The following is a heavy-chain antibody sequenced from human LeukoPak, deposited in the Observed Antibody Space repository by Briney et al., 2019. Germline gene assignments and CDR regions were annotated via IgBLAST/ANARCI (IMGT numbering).Heavy chain of an antibody. CDR1: GFTFSNYG. V-gene: IGHV3-23*01. CDR2: VSDSGSYA. J-gene: IGHJ4*02. Sequence: GGSLRLSCAASGFTFSNYGMSWVRQAPGKGLEWVSVVSDSGSYAYCADSVKGRFTISRDNSKNTLYLQMNSLRAEDTAVYYCAPDLRGSAWSLDYWGQGTLVTVSS. CDR3: APDLRGSAWSLDY. D-gene: IGHD6-19*01.